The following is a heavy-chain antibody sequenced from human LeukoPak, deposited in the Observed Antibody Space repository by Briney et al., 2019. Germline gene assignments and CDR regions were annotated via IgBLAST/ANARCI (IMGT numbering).Heavy chain of an antibody. CDR2: IYYSGST. V-gene: IGHV4-61*08. CDR1: GGSISNGDHY. CDR3: ARETVSGTSDAFDI. Sequence: SETLSLTCTVSGGSISNGDHYWSWIRQPPGKGLEWIGYIYYSGSTNYNPSLKSRVTISVDTSKNQFSLKLSSVTAADTAVYYCARETVSGTSDAFDIWGQGTMVTVSS. D-gene: IGHD1-1*01. J-gene: IGHJ3*02.